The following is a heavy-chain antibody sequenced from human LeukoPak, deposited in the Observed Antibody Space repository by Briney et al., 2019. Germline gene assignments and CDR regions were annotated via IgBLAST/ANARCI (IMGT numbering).Heavy chain of an antibody. J-gene: IGHJ4*02. CDR1: GYTFTSYY. D-gene: IGHD5-12*01. CDR2: INPSGGST. Sequence: GASVNVSCKASGYTFTSYYMHWVRQAPGQGLEWMGIINPSGGSTSYAQKFQGRVTMTRDTSTGTVYMELSSLRSEDTAVYYCARDDRGNSGYDFWGQGTLVTVSS. V-gene: IGHV1-46*01. CDR3: ARDDRGNSGYDF.